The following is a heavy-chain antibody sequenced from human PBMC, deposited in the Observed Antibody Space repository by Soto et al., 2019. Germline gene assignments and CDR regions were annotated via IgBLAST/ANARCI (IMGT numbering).Heavy chain of an antibody. D-gene: IGHD3-10*01. J-gene: IGHJ4*02. V-gene: IGHV4-31*03. CDR1: SGSIRSGGYY. CDR2: IYYSGSS. Sequence: QVQLQESGPGLVKPSQNLSLTCTVSSGSIRSGGYYWSWLRQHPGKRLEWHGYIYYSGSSYYNPSLKSRVTISVDTSKNRFSLKLSSVTAADTAVYYCARGLWFGELYPVYWGQGTLVTVSS. CDR3: ARGLWFGELYPVY.